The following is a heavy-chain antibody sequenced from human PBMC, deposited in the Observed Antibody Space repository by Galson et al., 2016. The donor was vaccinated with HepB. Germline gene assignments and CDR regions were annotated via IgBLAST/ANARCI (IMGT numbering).Heavy chain of an antibody. V-gene: IGHV3-53*01. CDR2: IYSDGRT. CDR1: GFNVSSSH. J-gene: IGHJ3*01. D-gene: IGHD5-24*01. CDR3: ARGGDRDRWTDAFDV. Sequence: SLRLSCAVSGFNVSSSHITWVRQAPGKGLEWVSVIYSDGRTSNGDSVKGRFSISKDKPKNTVYLQMNSLNAEDTALYYCARGGDRDRWTDAFDVWGQGTLVTVSS.